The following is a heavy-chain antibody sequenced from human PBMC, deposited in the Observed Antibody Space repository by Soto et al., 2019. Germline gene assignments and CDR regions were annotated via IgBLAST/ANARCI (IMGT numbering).Heavy chain of an antibody. J-gene: IGHJ4*02. V-gene: IGHV3-30*18. CDR1: GFTFSSYG. Sequence: GGSLRLSCAASGFTFSSYGMHWVRQAPGKGLEWVAVISYDGSNKYYADSVKGRFTISRDNSKNTLYLQMNSLRAEDTAVYYCAKELAPRDHMDYWGQGTLVTSPQ. CDR3: AKELAPRDHMDY. CDR2: ISYDGSNK.